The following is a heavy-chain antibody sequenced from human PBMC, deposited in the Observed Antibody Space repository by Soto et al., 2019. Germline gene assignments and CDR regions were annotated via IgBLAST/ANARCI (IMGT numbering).Heavy chain of an antibody. Sequence: GASVNVSCKASGYTFTASYMHWVRQAPGQGLEWMGIIDPSGGSTSNSQKFQGRVTMTRDTSTSTVYMELNSLRSEDTAVFYCARDSGHYYRSDAFDIWGQGTMVTVS. CDR2: IDPSGGST. J-gene: IGHJ3*02. CDR1: GYTFTASY. V-gene: IGHV1-46*01. CDR3: ARDSGHYYRSDAFDI. D-gene: IGHD1-26*01.